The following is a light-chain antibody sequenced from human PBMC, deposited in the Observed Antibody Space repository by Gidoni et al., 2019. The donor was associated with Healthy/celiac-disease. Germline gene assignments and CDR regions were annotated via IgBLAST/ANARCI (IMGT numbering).Light chain of an antibody. J-gene: IGLJ2*01. CDR1: ALPKQY. V-gene: IGLV3-25*02. Sequence: SYELPPPPSVSVSPGHTARITCSGDALPKQYAYWYQQKPGQAPVLVIYKDSERPSGIPERFSGSRSGKTVTLTIRGVQAEDEADYYCQSADSSGTYRVFGGGTKLTVL. CDR2: KDS. CDR3: QSADSSGTYRV.